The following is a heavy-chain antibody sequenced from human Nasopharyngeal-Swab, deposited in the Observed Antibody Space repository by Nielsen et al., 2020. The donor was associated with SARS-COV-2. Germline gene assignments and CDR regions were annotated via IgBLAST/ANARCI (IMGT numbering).Heavy chain of an antibody. Sequence: WVRQAPGQGLEWMGWINTNTGNPTYAQGFTGRFVFSLDTSVSTAYLQISSLKAEDTAVYYCARVNVVYYYYGMDVWGQETTVTVSS. D-gene: IGHD2-15*01. J-gene: IGHJ6*02. V-gene: IGHV7-4-1*02. CDR3: ARVNVVYYYYGMDV. CDR2: INTNTGNP.